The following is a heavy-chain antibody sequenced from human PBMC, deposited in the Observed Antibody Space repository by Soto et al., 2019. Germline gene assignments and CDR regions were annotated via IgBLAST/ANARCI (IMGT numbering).Heavy chain of an antibody. CDR2: MNSKSGNT. Sequence: QVQLVQSGAEVKKPGASVKVSCEASAYSFTSYDINWVRQATGQGLEWMGWMNSKSGNTAYAQKFQGRVTMTRNTSISTAYMDLSSLRSEDTAVYYCARGARMGDYDYYMDVWGKGTTVTVSS. V-gene: IGHV1-8*01. CDR1: AYSFTSYD. J-gene: IGHJ6*03. D-gene: IGHD3-16*01. CDR3: ARGARMGDYDYYMDV.